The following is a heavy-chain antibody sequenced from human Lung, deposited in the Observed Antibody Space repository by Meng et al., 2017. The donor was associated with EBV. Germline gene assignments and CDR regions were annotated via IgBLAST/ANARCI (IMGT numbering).Heavy chain of an antibody. V-gene: IGHV4-4*02. CDR3: TTLYGDSKS. D-gene: IGHD4-17*01. J-gene: IGHJ4*02. CDR2: IFHSWGT. Sequence: QVQVAEPAPWMVMPWEPLSLSCVGSGGSIRKAHWWSWVCQSQGKGLVWVGEIFHSWGTNYNPTVKSRESMSVGKSQNNFSLGLTSVTAADTAVCYCTTLYGDSKSWGQGTLVTVSS. CDR1: GGSIRKAHW.